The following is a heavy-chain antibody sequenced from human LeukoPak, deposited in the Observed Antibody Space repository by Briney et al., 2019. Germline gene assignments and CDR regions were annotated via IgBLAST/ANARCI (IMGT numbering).Heavy chain of an antibody. CDR2: ISSSSSTI. Sequence: GGSLRLSCAASGFTFSSYSMNWVRRAPGKGLEWVSYISSSSSTIYYADSVKGRFTISRDNAKNSLYLQMNSLRAEDTAVYYCTRQQLVLSYFDYWGQGTLATVSS. D-gene: IGHD6-13*01. CDR1: GFTFSSYS. CDR3: TRQQLVLSYFDY. J-gene: IGHJ4*02. V-gene: IGHV3-48*04.